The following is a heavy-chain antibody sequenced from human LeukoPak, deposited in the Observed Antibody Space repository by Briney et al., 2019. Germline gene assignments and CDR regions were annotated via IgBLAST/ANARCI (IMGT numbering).Heavy chain of an antibody. CDR3: ARGYCSSTSCRYALDY. Sequence: GGSLRLSCAASGSTFSDYYMDWVRQAPGKGLEWVGRTRNKANGYTTYYAASGKGRFTISRDDSKNSVYLHMNSLKTEDTAVYYCARGYCSSTSCRYALDYWGQGTLVTVSS. V-gene: IGHV3-72*01. D-gene: IGHD2-2*01. CDR1: GSTFSDYY. CDR2: TRNKANGYTT. J-gene: IGHJ4*02.